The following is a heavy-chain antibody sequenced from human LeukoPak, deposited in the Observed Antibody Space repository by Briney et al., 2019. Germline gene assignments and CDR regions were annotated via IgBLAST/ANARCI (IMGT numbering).Heavy chain of an antibody. J-gene: IGHJ1*01. V-gene: IGHV3-23*01. CDR2: ISGSGGST. D-gene: IGHD3-22*01. Sequence: GGSLRLSCAASGFTFSSYAMSWVRQAPGKGLEWVSAISGSGGSTYYADSVKGRFTISRDNSKNTLYLQMNSLRAEDTAVYYCAKDPPRSGYYFEYFQHWGQGTLVTVSS. CDR3: AKDPPRSGYYFEYFQH. CDR1: GFTFSSYA.